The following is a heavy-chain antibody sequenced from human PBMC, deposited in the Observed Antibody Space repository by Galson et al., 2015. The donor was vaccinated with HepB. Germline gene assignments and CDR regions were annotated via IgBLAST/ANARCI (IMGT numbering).Heavy chain of an antibody. CDR1: GFTFSSYW. D-gene: IGHD6-19*01. J-gene: IGHJ5*02. Sequence: SLRLSCAASGFTFSSYWMSWVRQAPGKGLEWVANIKQDGSEKYYVDSVKGRFTISRDNAKNSLYLQMNSLRAEDTAVYYCARDSIAVAGMADWFDPWGQGTLFTVSS. V-gene: IGHV3-7*03. CDR2: IKQDGSEK. CDR3: ARDSIAVAGMADWFDP.